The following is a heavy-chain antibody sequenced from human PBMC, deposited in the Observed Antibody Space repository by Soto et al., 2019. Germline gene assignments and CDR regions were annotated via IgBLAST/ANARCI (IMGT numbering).Heavy chain of an antibody. CDR3: ARDVGPPYYDFWSGYYYYYGMDV. Sequence: ASVKVSCKASGYTFTSYAMHWVRQSPGRRLEWMGWINAGNGNTKYSQKFQGRVTITRDTSASTAYMELSSLRSEDTAVYYCARDVGPPYYDFWSGYYYYYGMDVWGQGTTVTVSS. J-gene: IGHJ6*02. CDR2: INAGNGNT. D-gene: IGHD3-3*01. V-gene: IGHV1-3*01. CDR1: GYTFTSYA.